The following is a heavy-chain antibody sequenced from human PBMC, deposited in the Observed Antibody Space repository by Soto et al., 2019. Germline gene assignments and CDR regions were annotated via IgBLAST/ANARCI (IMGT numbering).Heavy chain of an antibody. CDR1: GGSFTGYL. CDR3: ARVAAVAGGFYYGMGV. V-gene: IGHV4-34*01. J-gene: IGHJ6*01. CDR2: TSHRGVT. Sequence: QVQLQQWVAGLLKPSETLSLTCAVYGGSFTGYLWSWIRQPPGKGLEWIGETSHRGVTDYNPSLKSRVTISADTSKNQFSLTLSTVTAADTAVYYCARVAAVAGGFYYGMGVWGQGTTVTVSS. D-gene: IGHD6-19*01.